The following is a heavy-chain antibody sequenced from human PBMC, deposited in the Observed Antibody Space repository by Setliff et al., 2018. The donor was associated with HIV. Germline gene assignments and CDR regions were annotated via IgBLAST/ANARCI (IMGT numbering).Heavy chain of an antibody. D-gene: IGHD3-22*01. CDR1: GYSISSGFY. CDR3: ARVGWDYYDSSGVGEFDY. CDR2: IYHSGST. J-gene: IGHJ4*02. Sequence: SETLFLTCAVSGYSISSGFYWGWIRQPPGKGLEWIGSIYHSGSTYYNPSLRSRVTISVDTSKNQFSLKLSSVTAADTAVYYCARVGWDYYDSSGVGEFDYWGQGTLVTVSS. V-gene: IGHV4-38-2*01.